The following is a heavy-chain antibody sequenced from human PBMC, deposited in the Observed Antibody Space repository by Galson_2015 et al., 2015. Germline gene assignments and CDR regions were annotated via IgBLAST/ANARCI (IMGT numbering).Heavy chain of an antibody. D-gene: IGHD3-10*01. V-gene: IGHV3-73*01. CDR1: GFTFSGSA. J-gene: IGHJ5*02. Sequence: SLRLSCAASGFTFSGSAMHWVRQASGKGLEWVGRIRSKANSYATAYAASVKGRFTISRDDSKNTAYLQMNSLKTEDTAVYYCTRQSITTVRGVIKDYNWFDPWGQGTLVTVSS. CDR3: TRQSITTVRGVIKDYNWFDP. CDR2: IRSKANSYAT.